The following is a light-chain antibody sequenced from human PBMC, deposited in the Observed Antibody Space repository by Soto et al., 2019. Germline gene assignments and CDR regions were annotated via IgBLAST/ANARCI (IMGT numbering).Light chain of an antibody. Sequence: QSALTQPASVSGSPGQSITISRTGTSSDVGGYNYVSWYQQHPGKAPKLIIYEVSNRPSGVSNRFSDSKSGNTASLTISGLQAEDEADYYCNSYTSKSTGVFGTGTKVTVL. CDR3: NSYTSKSTGV. J-gene: IGLJ1*01. V-gene: IGLV2-14*01. CDR1: SSDVGGYNY. CDR2: EVS.